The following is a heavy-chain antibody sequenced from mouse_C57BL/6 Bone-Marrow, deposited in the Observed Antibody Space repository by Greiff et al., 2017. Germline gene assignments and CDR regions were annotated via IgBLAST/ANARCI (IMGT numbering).Heavy chain of an antibody. Sequence: EVQRVESGAGLVKPGGSLKLSCAASGFTFSSYAMSWVRQTPEKRLEWVAYISSGGDYIYYADTVKGRFTISRDNARNTLYLQMSSLKSEDTAMYYCTYYSGSSYWYFDVWGTGTTVTVSS. CDR2: ISSGGDYI. D-gene: IGHD1-1*01. J-gene: IGHJ1*03. CDR1: GFTFSSYA. CDR3: TYYSGSSYWYFDV. V-gene: IGHV5-9-1*02.